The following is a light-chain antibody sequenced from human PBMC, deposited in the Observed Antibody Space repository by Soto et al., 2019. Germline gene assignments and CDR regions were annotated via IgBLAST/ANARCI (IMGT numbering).Light chain of an antibody. V-gene: IGLV2-14*01. CDR2: EVN. CDR3: LSYSSANTRV. Sequence: QSALTQPASVSASPGQSITISCTGTSSDCGGYKFVSWYQHHPGKAPKLMIYEVNNRASGVSNRFSGSNAGNTVSLTISGLQPEDEDDYYCLSYSSANTRVFGGGTKLTVL. CDR1: SSDCGGYKF. J-gene: IGLJ3*02.